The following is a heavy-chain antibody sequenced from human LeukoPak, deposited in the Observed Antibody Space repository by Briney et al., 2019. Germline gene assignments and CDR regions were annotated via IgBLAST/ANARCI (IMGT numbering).Heavy chain of an antibody. J-gene: IGHJ6*03. CDR3: ARDPAQSYYTDV. CDR1: GYSFIAYN. Sequence: ASVKVSCKASGYSFIAYNIHWVRQAPGQGLEWMGWMNPKSPGTNYAQKFQGRVTMTRDTSISTAYMELSSLTSDDSAVYYCARDPAQSYYTDVWGIGTTVTVSS. V-gene: IGHV1-2*02. CDR2: MNPKSPGT.